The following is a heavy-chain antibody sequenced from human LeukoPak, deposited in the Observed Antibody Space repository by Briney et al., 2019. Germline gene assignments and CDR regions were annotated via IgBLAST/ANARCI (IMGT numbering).Heavy chain of an antibody. V-gene: IGHV4-30-2*01. J-gene: IGHJ3*02. CDR3: ARRSLNAFDI. Sequence: KSSQTLSLTCVVSGGSINSRDYYWSWIRQPAGKGLEWIGHIYESGNTYFNPSLKSRVTISLDRSRNQFSLKLTSMTAADTAMYYCARRSLNAFDIWGQGTVVTVSS. CDR1: GGSINSRDYY. D-gene: IGHD2-15*01. CDR2: IYESGNT.